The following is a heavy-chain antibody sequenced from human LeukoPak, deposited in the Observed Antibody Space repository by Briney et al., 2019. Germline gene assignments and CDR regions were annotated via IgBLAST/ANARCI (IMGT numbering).Heavy chain of an antibody. CDR1: GGSISSYY. CDR3: ASMVGRGYSGYDDLENYFDH. CDR2: IYYSGST. V-gene: IGHV4-59*01. Sequence: MPSETLSLTCTVSGGSISSYYWSWIRQPPGKGLEWIGYIYYSGSTNYNPSLKSRVTISVDTSKNQFSLKLSSVTAADTAVYYCASMVGRGYSGYDDLENYFDHWGQGTLVTVSS. D-gene: IGHD5-12*01. J-gene: IGHJ4*02.